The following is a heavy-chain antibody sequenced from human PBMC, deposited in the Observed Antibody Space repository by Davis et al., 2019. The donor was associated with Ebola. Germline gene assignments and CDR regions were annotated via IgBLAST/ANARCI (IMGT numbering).Heavy chain of an antibody. Sequence: GGSLRLPCAASGFTFRNAWMSWVRQAPGKGLEWVGRIKSKTDGGTTDYAAPVKGRFTISRDDSKNTLYLQMNSLKTEDTAVYYCTTVDRRTRVDYWGQGTLVTVSS. V-gene: IGHV3-15*01. CDR3: TTVDRRTRVDY. CDR2: IKSKTDGGTT. J-gene: IGHJ4*02. CDR1: GFTFRNAW.